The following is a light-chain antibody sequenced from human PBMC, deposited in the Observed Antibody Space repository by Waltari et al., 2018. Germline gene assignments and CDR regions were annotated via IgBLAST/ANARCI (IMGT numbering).Light chain of an antibody. J-gene: IGLJ2*01. Sequence: QSVLTQSPSASAAPGQRVTISCSGSSSNIGSTHVYWYQHVPGTAPKLLIYRNNQRPSGVPDRFSGSNSGTSASLAVSGLRAEDEADYYCAAWDDTLSGVVFGGGTKLTVL. V-gene: IGLV1-47*01. CDR1: SSNIGSTH. CDR3: AAWDDTLSGVV. CDR2: RNN.